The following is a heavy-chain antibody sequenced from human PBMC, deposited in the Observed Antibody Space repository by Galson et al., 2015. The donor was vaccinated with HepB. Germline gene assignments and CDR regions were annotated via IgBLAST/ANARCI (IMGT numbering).Heavy chain of an antibody. CDR1: GFTVSSNY. J-gene: IGHJ6*02. V-gene: IGHV3-53*01. CDR3: ARDWRYSGSRDYYYYAMDV. Sequence: SLRLSCAASGFTVSSNYMSWVRQAPGKGLEWVSVIYSGGSTYYADSVKGRFTISRDSSKNTVFLQMNSLRAEDTAVYYCARDWRYSGSRDYYYYAMDVWGQGTTVTVSS. D-gene: IGHD1-26*01. CDR2: IYSGGST.